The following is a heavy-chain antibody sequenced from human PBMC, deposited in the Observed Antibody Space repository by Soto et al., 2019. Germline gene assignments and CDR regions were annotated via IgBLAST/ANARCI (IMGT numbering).Heavy chain of an antibody. V-gene: IGHV4-4*09. CDR2: IYRSGST. CDR3: ARSLRARDYYYGMDV. CDR1: GDSVRNQY. Sequence: SETLSLTCTVSGDSVRNQYWSWIRRPPGRGLEWIGYIYRSGSTKYNPSLKSRLTISVDTSKNQFSLKASDTAMYYCARSLRARDYYYGMDVWGQGTTVTVSS. J-gene: IGHJ6*02. D-gene: IGHD4-17*01.